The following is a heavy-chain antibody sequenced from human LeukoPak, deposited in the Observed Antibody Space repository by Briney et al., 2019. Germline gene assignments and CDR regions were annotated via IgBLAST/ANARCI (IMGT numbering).Heavy chain of an antibody. CDR3: VRIPNSANFPNWFDP. Sequence: GDSLRLSCAASGFTFSSSTMNWVRRAPGKGLEWVSSISSSSDYIYYADSVKGRFTISRDNAKNSLYLQMNSLRAEDTAVYYCVRIPNSANFPNWFDPWGQGTLVTVSS. D-gene: IGHD4/OR15-4a*01. J-gene: IGHJ5*02. CDR1: GFTFSSST. V-gene: IGHV3-21*01. CDR2: ISSSSDYI.